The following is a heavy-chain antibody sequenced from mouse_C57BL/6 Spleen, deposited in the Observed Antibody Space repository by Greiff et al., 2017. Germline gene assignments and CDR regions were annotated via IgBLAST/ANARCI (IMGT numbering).Heavy chain of an antibody. V-gene: IGHV5-16*01. CDR2: INYDHSIT. CDR3: ARDDGPFDD. J-gene: IGHJ2*01. Sequence: EVQLQESEGGLVQPGSSMKLSCTASGFTFSDYYMAWVRQVPGKGLEWVANINYDHSITYYLDSLKSRFIISRDNAKNILYLQMSSLKSECTATYYCARDDGPFDDWGKGPTLTVSS. CDR1: GFTFSDYY. D-gene: IGHD1-1*01.